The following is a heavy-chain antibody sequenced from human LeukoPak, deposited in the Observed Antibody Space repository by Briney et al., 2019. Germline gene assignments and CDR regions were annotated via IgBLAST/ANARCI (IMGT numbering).Heavy chain of an antibody. Sequence: PGGSLRLSCAASGFTFSNYGMHWVRQAPGKGLEWVAAISYDGSTKYYADSVKGRFTSSRDNSKNTLYLQMNSLRPEDTAVYYCAKDSSVWVVGAISFFDYWGQATLVTVSS. V-gene: IGHV3-30*18. CDR3: AKDSSVWVVGAISFFDY. D-gene: IGHD1-26*01. J-gene: IGHJ4*02. CDR1: GFTFSNYG. CDR2: ISYDGSTK.